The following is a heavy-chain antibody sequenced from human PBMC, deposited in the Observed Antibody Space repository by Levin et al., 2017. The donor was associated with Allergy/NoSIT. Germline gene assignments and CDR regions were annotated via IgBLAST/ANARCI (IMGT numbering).Heavy chain of an antibody. V-gene: IGHV3-30*18. D-gene: IGHD1-26*01. CDR3: AKQDSGSLDY. CDR1: GFTFSSYG. CDR2: ISYDGSNK. Sequence: SCAASGFTFSSYGMHWVRQAPGKGLEWVAVISYDGSNKYYADSVKGRFTISRDNSKNTLYLQMNSLRAEDTAVYYCAKQDSGSLDYWGQGTLVTVSS. J-gene: IGHJ4*02.